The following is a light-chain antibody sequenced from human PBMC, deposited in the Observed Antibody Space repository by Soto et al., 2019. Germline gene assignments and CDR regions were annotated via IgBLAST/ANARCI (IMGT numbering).Light chain of an antibody. CDR3: QHYNSYSEA. V-gene: IGKV1-9*01. CDR2: GAS. CDR1: QAMNTY. Sequence: DIQLTQSPSFLSASVGXRVTISCRASQAMNTYIAWYQQRPGAAPKLLVYGASTLYTGVPSRFSGSESGAVFTLTISSLQPDDFATYYCQHYNSYSEAFGQGTKVDIK. J-gene: IGKJ1*01.